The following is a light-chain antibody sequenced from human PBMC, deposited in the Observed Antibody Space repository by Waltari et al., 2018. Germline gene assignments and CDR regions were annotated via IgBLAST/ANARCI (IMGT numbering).Light chain of an antibody. CDR1: SRDIGGYDF. CDR2: EVT. V-gene: IGLV2-14*01. J-gene: IGLJ3*02. CDR3: TSYTTSTTVL. Sequence: QSALTPPASVSGSPGQSITISCTGTSRDIGGYDFVSWYQQYPGMAPKLMIYEVTNRPSGVSGRFSGSKSGTTASLTISGLQPEDEADYYCTSYTTSTTVLFGGGTKVTVL.